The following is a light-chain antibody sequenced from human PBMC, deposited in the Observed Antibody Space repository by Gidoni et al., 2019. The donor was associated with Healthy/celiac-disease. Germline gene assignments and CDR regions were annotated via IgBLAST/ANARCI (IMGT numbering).Light chain of an antibody. V-gene: IGKV3-15*01. CDR1: QSVSSN. CDR3: QQYNNWPPCS. CDR2: GAS. J-gene: IGKJ2*04. Sequence: EIVMTQSPATLSVSPGERATISCRASQSVSSNLACYQQKPGQSPRLLIYGASTRATGIPARFSGSGSGTEFTLTISSLQSEDFAVYYCQQYNNWPPCSFGQGTKLEIK.